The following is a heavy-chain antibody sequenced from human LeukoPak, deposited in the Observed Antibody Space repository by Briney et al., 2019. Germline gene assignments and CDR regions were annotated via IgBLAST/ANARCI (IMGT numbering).Heavy chain of an antibody. CDR1: GFTFSSYG. D-gene: IGHD3-10*01. CDR3: AREDGYYGSGSALIDP. Sequence: PSGGSLRLSCAASGFTFSSYGMHWVRQAPGKGPEWVAFIRYDGSNKYYADSVKGRFTISRDNSKNTLYLQMNSLRAEDTAVYYCAREDGYYGSGSALIDPWGQGTLVTVSS. V-gene: IGHV3-30*02. J-gene: IGHJ5*02. CDR2: IRYDGSNK.